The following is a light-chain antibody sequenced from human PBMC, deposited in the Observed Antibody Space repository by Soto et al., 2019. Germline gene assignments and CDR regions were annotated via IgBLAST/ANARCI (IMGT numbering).Light chain of an antibody. Sequence: EIVLTQSPGTLSLSPGERVTLSCRASQSVRSSYLAWYQQMPGQAPRLLIYGASRRATGIADRFSGRGSGTDFTLNISRLEPEDFAVYYCQQYGRSWTFGQGTKVESK. J-gene: IGKJ1*01. V-gene: IGKV3-20*01. CDR3: QQYGRSWT. CDR2: GAS. CDR1: QSVRSSY.